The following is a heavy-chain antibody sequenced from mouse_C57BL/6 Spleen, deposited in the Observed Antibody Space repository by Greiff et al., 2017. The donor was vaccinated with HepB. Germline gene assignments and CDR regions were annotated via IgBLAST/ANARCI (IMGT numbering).Heavy chain of an antibody. J-gene: IGHJ4*01. Sequence: DVQLVESGGGLVKPGGSLKLSCAASGFTFSDYGMHWVRQAPEKGLEWVAYISSGSSTIYYADTVKGRFTISRDNAKNTLFLQMTSLRSEDTAMYYCARNYGNYYYAMDYWGQGTSVTVSS. D-gene: IGHD2-1*01. CDR3: ARNYGNYYYAMDY. V-gene: IGHV5-17*01. CDR1: GFTFSDYG. CDR2: ISSGSSTI.